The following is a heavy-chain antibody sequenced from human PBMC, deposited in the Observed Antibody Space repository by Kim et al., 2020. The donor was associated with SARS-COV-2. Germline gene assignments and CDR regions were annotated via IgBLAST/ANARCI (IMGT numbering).Heavy chain of an antibody. D-gene: IGHD4-17*01. V-gene: IGHV3-23*01. CDR2: ICWDGTRT. Sequence: GGSLRLSCAASGFTFSTSPMGWVRQAPGNGLEWVSRICWDGTRTYYADSVKGRVTMSSDKSKNTVYLHMNSLRVEDTAVYYCAKGVTNSGFDYWCQGAQVTVSS. CDR1: GFTFSTSP. CDR3: AKGVTNSGFDY. J-gene: IGHJ4*02.